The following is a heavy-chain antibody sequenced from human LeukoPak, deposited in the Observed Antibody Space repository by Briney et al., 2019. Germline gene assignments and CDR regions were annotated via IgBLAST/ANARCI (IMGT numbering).Heavy chain of an antibody. CDR1: GYSFTNYW. CDR3: ARADYYYMDV. J-gene: IGHJ6*03. CDR2: IYPGDSDT. Sequence: GESLKISCKGSGYSFTNYWIAWVRQMPGKGLEWVGIIYPGDSDTRYSPSFQGQVTISADRSIYTAYLQWNSLKASDTAMYYCARADYYYMDVWGKGTTVTVSS. D-gene: IGHD6-19*01. V-gene: IGHV5-51*01.